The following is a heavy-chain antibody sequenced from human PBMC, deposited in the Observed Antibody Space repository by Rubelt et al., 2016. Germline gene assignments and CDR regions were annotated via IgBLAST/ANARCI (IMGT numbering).Heavy chain of an antibody. Sequence: KPSETLSLTCGVYGGPLSGYFWNWIRQSPGTGLEWLGDISHNGRTTYNPSLKTRVTISIDTSKDQPSLNLTSVTTADTAVYFCARHRADDPIAVFDYWGRGTLVTVSS. V-gene: IGHV4-34*01. J-gene: IGHJ4*02. D-gene: IGHD2-21*01. CDR1: GGPLSGYF. CDR2: ISHNGRT. CDR3: ARHRADDPIAVFDY.